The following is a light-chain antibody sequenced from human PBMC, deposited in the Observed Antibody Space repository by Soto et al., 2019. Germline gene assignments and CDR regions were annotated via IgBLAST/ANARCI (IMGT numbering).Light chain of an antibody. CDR2: KAS. J-gene: IGKJ4*01. CDR3: QEYNTYPLT. CDR1: QSISTR. V-gene: IGKV1-5*03. Sequence: DIQMTQSPSTLSASVGDRVTITCRASQSISTRLAWYQQKPGKAPKLLIYKASSLESGVPSRFSGSGSGTEFTLTISSLQTVDFATYYCQEYNTYPLTFGGGTTVEIK.